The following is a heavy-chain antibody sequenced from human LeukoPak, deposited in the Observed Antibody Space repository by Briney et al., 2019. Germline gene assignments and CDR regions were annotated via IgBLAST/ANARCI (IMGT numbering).Heavy chain of an antibody. CDR1: GYSFTSYW. D-gene: IGHD2-2*01. V-gene: IGHV5-51*01. Sequence: PGESLKISCKGSGYSFTSYWIGWVRQMPGKGLEWMGIIYPGDSDTRYSPSFQGQVTISADKSISTAYLQWSSLKASDTAMYYCARQGSLGYCSSTSCYVDYWGQGTLVTVSS. J-gene: IGHJ4*02. CDR3: ARQGSLGYCSSTSCYVDY. CDR2: IYPGDSDT.